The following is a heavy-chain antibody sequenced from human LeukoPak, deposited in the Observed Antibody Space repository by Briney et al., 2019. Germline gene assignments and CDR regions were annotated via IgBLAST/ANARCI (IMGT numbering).Heavy chain of an antibody. CDR2: IYSSGSS. Sequence: SETLSLTCSVSGGSIRSESYYWRWIRQPAGKGLEWIGRIYSSGSSKFNPSPKSRVTISIDTSKNQFSLNLSSVTAADTAVYYCARDMTGSGWNDAFDIWGQGTMVTVSS. D-gene: IGHD6-19*01. CDR1: GGSIRSESYY. V-gene: IGHV4-61*02. CDR3: ARDMTGSGWNDAFDI. J-gene: IGHJ3*02.